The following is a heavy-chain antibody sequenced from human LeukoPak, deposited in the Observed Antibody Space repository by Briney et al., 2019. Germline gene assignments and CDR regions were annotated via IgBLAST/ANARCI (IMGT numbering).Heavy chain of an antibody. D-gene: IGHD2-2*01. CDR2: IRYDESTK. J-gene: IGHJ4*02. V-gene: IGHV3-30*02. Sequence: GGSLRLSCAASGFTFSSYGMHWARQAPGKGLEWVAFIRYDESTKFYADSVKGRFAISRDNSKTTLYLQMNSLRAEDTAVYYCAKDLPAAYFDYWGQGTLVTVSS. CDR1: GFTFSSYG. CDR3: AKDLPAAYFDY.